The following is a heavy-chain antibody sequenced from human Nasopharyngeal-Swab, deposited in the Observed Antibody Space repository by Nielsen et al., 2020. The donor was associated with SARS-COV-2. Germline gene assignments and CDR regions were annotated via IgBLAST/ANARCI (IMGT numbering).Heavy chain of an antibody. CDR3: ASNPLYCSSTSCYHDAFDI. CDR1: GYTFTSYG. D-gene: IGHD2-2*01. Sequence: ASVKDSCKASGYTFTSYGISWVRQAPGQGLEWMGWISAYNGNTNYAQKLQGRVTMTTDTSTSTAYMELRSLRSDDTAVYYCASNPLYCSSTSCYHDAFDIWGQGTMVTVSS. CDR2: ISAYNGNT. V-gene: IGHV1-18*01. J-gene: IGHJ3*02.